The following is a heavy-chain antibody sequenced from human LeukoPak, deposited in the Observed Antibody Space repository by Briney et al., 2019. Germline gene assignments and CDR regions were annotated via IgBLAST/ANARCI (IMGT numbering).Heavy chain of an antibody. D-gene: IGHD5-24*01. CDR1: GFTFSGYS. Sequence: RGSLRLSCTASGFTFSGYSMNWVRQAPGKGLEWISYIGIDSGNTNYADSVKGRFTISVDKAKTSLYLQMNSLRVEDTAVYYCARDYKYAFDNWGQGPLITVSS. J-gene: IGHJ4*02. V-gene: IGHV3-48*01. CDR2: IGIDSGNT. CDR3: ARDYKYAFDN.